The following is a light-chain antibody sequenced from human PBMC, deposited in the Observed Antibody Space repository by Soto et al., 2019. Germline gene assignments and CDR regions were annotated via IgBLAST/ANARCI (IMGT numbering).Light chain of an antibody. CDR1: SSDVGGYNY. CDR3: SSYAGTHNFGV. V-gene: IGLV2-8*01. CDR2: EVT. Sequence: QSVLTQPPSASGYPGQSVTISCTGTSSDVGGYNYVSWYQQHPGKAPKLMIYEVTKRPSGVPDRFSGSKSGNTASLTVSGLQAEDEADYYCSSYAGTHNFGVFGTGTKLTVL. J-gene: IGLJ1*01.